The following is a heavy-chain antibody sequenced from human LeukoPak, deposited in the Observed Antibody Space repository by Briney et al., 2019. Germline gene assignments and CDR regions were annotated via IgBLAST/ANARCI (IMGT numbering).Heavy chain of an antibody. CDR2: IFYSGST. D-gene: IGHD6-13*01. J-gene: IGHJ4*02. CDR1: GGSIRSYY. Sequence: SETLSLTCTVSGGSIRSYYWSWIRQPPGKGLEWIGYIFYSGSTKYNPSLKSRVTISVDTSKNQFSLKLSSVTAADTAVYYCARGLMMAVAGRGEFHYWGQGTLVTVSS. V-gene: IGHV4-59*01. CDR3: ARGLMMAVAGRGEFHY.